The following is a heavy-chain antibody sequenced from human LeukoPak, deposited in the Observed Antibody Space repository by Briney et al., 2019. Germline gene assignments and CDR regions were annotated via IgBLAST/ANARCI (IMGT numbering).Heavy chain of an antibody. D-gene: IGHD6-19*01. Sequence: GGSLRLSCAASGFTFSSYIMNWVRQAPGKGLEWVSSISSSSSYIYYAESVKGRFTISRDNAKNSLYLQMNSLTAEDTAGYYCAREYGSGWYDYWGQGTLVTVSS. CDR2: ISSSSSYI. CDR3: AREYGSGWYDY. CDR1: GFTFSSYI. J-gene: IGHJ4*02. V-gene: IGHV3-21*01.